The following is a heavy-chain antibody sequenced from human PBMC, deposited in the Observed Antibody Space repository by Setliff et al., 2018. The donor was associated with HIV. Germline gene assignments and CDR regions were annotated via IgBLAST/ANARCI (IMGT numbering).Heavy chain of an antibody. CDR3: TPIHNYTDHCPDS. V-gene: IGHV3-15*01. CDR2: VKSKADGGTI. Sequence: GGSLRLSCAASGFTFSNAWMIWVRQAPGKGLEWVGRVKSKADGGTIDYAAPVKGRFTISRDDSQNMVYLQMNSLKTEDTAMYYCTPIHNYTDHCPDSWGQGTLVTGLL. D-gene: IGHD2-21*02. J-gene: IGHJ5*01. CDR1: GFTFSNAW.